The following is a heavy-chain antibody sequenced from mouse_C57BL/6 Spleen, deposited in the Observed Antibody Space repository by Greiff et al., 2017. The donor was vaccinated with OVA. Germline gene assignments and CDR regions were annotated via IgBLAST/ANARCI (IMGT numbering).Heavy chain of an antibody. CDR1: GYTFTGYW. V-gene: IGHV1-9*01. CDR3: ARYGHYYGSSYDALFDY. CDR2: ILPGSGST. J-gene: IGHJ2*01. Sequence: VKLQQSGAELMKPGASVKLSCKATGYTFTGYWIEWVKQRPGHGLEWIGEILPGSGSTNYNEKFKGKATFTADTSSNTAYMQLSSLTTEDSAIYYCARYGHYYGSSYDALFDYWGQGTTLTVSS. D-gene: IGHD1-1*01.